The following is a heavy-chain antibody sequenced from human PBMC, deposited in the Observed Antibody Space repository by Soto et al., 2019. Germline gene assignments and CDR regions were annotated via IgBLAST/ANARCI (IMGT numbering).Heavy chain of an antibody. CDR1: GFTFSRYW. D-gene: IGHD3-10*01. V-gene: IGHV3-74*01. CDR3: ARSVGSYLSLPGDFDS. CDR2: INSDGSST. Sequence: GGSLRLSCAASGFTFSRYWMHWVRQAPGKGLVWVSRINSDGSSTFSADSVKGRFTISRDNSQSTLYLELSGLRAEDTALYFCARSVGSYLSLPGDFDSWGQGTLVTVSS. J-gene: IGHJ4*02.